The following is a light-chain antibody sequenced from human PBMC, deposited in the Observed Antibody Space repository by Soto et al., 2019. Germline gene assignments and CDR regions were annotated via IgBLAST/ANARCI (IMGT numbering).Light chain of an antibody. V-gene: IGLV6-57*03. CDR2: EDN. CDR3: QSYASRNPRV. J-gene: IGLJ3*02. CDR1: SGSIASNY. Sequence: NFMLTQPHSVSESPGKTVTISCTRSSGSIASNYVQWYQQRPGSAPTTVIYEDNQRPSGVPDRFSGSIDSSSNSASLTISGLNTEDEADYYCQSYASRNPRVFGGGTKVTVL.